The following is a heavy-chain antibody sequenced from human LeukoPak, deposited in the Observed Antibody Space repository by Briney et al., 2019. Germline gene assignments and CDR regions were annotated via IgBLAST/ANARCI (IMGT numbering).Heavy chain of an antibody. J-gene: IGHJ4*02. CDR2: IRYDGSNK. Sequence: GGSLRLSCAASGFTFSSYGMHWVRQAPGKGLEWVAFIRYDGSNKYYADSVKGRFTISRDNSKNTLYLQMNSLRAEDTAVYYCAKAVGNYDFLDYWGQGTLVTVSS. V-gene: IGHV3-30*02. D-gene: IGHD3-3*01. CDR3: AKAVGNYDFLDY. CDR1: GFTFSSYG.